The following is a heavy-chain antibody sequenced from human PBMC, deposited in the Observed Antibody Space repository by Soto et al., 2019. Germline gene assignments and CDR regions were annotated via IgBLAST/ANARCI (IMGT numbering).Heavy chain of an antibody. CDR1: GVSITSGSYY. CDR3: ARGGYDTSGQTFIGWGPDC. V-gene: IGHV4-30-4*01. D-gene: IGHD3-22*01. CDR2: RYYSGNT. Sequence: HVQLQESGPGPVTPSQTLSLSCTVSGVSITSGSYYWTWVRQSPGKGLEWMGYRYYSGNTYYNPSLNGRATISVDTSKNQFSLKLTSVTAADTAVYYCARGGYDTSGQTFIGWGPDCWGQGTLVTVSS. J-gene: IGHJ4*02.